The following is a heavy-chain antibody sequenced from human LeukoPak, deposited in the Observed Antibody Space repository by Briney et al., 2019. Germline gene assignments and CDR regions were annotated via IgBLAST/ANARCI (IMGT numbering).Heavy chain of an antibody. CDR3: ARDSDDFWSGYYI. CDR1: GGTFSSYA. J-gene: IGHJ4*02. Sequence: ASVKVSCTASGGTFSSYAISWVRQATGQGLEWMGGIIPIFGTANYAQKFQGRVTITADESTSTAYMELSSLRSEDTAVYYCARDSDDFWSGYYIWGQGTLVTVSS. CDR2: IIPIFGTA. D-gene: IGHD3-3*01. V-gene: IGHV1-69*13.